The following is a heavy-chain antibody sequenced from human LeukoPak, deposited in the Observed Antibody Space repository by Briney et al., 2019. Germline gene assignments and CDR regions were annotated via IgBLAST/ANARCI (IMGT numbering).Heavy chain of an antibody. CDR3: AKGAGGFSYYNWFDP. CDR2: IYYSGTT. CDR1: GGSISSSPYY. D-gene: IGHD5-18*01. Sequence: SETLSLTCTVSGGSISSSPYYWGWIRQPPGKGLEWIGSIYYSGTTHYNPSLESRVTISVDTSKNQFSLKLASVTAADTAIYYCAKGAGGFSYYNWFDPWGQGTLVTISS. J-gene: IGHJ5*02. V-gene: IGHV4-39*07.